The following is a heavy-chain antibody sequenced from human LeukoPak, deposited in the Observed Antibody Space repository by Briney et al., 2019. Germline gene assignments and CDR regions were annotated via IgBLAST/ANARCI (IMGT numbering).Heavy chain of an antibody. CDR2: ISAYNGNT. CDR3: ASGDDYGDYFPSFDY. CDR1: VYTFTSYG. V-gene: IGHV1-18*01. J-gene: IGHJ4*02. D-gene: IGHD4-17*01. Sequence: GSVKVSCQASVYTFTSYGISWVRQAPGQGLAWMGWISAYNGNTNYAQKLQGRVTMTTDTSTSTAYMELRSLRSDDTAVYYCASGDDYGDYFPSFDYWGQGTLVTVSS.